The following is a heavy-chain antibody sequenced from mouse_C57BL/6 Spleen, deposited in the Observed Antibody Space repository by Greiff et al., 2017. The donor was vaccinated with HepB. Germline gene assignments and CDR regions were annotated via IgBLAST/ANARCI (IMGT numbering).Heavy chain of an antibody. CDR2: IYPGSGNT. V-gene: IGHV1-76*01. D-gene: IGHD1-1*01. CDR3: ARWNGSSSHAMDY. J-gene: IGHJ4*01. Sequence: VKLMESGAELVRPGASVKLSCKASGYTFTDYYINWVKQRPGQGLEWIARIYPGSGNTYYNEKFTGKATLTAEKSSSTAYMQLISLTSDDSAVYFCARWNGSSSHAMDYWGQGTSVTVSS. CDR1: GYTFTDYY.